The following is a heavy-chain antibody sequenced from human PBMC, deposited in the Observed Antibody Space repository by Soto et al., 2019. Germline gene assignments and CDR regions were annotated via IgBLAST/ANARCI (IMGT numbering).Heavy chain of an antibody. V-gene: IGHV1-69*12. J-gene: IGHJ6*02. CDR3: ATGPPDIVSVPAAVYYFYGMDV. D-gene: IGHD2-2*01. CDR2: IIPMFGTA. Sequence: QVQLVQSGAEVKEPGSSVKVSCKASGGTLRNSAISWLRQAPGQAPEWMGGIIPMFGTAIHARRFQGRVTILADEPADTVYLELISLRSAATAVFYRATGPPDIVSVPAAVYYFYGMDVWCQGTTVNIYS. CDR1: GGTLRNSA.